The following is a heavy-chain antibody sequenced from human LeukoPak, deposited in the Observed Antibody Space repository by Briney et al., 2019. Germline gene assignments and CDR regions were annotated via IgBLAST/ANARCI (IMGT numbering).Heavy chain of an antibody. CDR3: AKESDRSRGGFGIAAAGTKYFQH. D-gene: IGHD6-13*01. Sequence: PGGSLRLSCAASGFTFSSYAMSWVRQAPGKGLEWVSAISGSGGSTYYADSVKGRFTISRDNSKNTLYLQMNSLRAEDTAVYYCAKESDRSRGGFGIAAAGTKYFQHWGQGTLVTVSS. V-gene: IGHV3-23*01. CDR2: ISGSGGST. J-gene: IGHJ1*01. CDR1: GFTFSSYA.